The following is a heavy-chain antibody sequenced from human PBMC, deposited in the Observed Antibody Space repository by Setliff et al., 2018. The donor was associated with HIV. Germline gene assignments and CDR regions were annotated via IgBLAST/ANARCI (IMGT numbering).Heavy chain of an antibody. Sequence: SVKVSCKASGFTFTDSAVQWVRRTRGQRLEWIGWIVVGRGNTNYAQQFQGRVTITRDMSTSTAYMELSSLRSEDTAVYYCARTYPLSTGSPYNWFDPWGQGTLVTVSS. V-gene: IGHV1-58*01. J-gene: IGHJ5*02. D-gene: IGHD3-10*01. CDR3: ARTYPLSTGSPYNWFDP. CDR1: GFTFTDSA. CDR2: IVVGRGNT.